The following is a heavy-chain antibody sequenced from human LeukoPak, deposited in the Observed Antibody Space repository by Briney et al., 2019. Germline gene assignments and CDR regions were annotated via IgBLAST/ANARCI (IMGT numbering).Heavy chain of an antibody. V-gene: IGHV3-23*01. Sequence: PGGSLRLFCAASGFIFNKHAMSWVRQAPGKGLEWVSGLSGSGGSTDYADSVKGRFTVSRDNSKNTLFLQMNSLRAEDTAIYYCAKERDYGPADYWGQGTLVTVSS. CDR3: AKERDYGPADY. D-gene: IGHD4/OR15-4a*01. CDR2: LSGSGGST. CDR1: GFIFNKHA. J-gene: IGHJ4*02.